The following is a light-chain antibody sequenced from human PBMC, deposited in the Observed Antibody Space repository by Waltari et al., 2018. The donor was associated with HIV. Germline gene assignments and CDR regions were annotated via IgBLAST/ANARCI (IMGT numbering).Light chain of an antibody. CDR2: GAS. J-gene: IGKJ4*01. Sequence: EIVLTQSPATLSVEPGARAALSCTANQSVSSNLAWSQQKAGQAPRLLIDGASTRVTGIPARFSGSGSGREFTSTVSSLQSEDFAVDYCQQYEDWPPLSFGGGTKVEIK. V-gene: IGKV3-15*01. CDR3: QQYEDWPPLS. CDR1: QSVSSN.